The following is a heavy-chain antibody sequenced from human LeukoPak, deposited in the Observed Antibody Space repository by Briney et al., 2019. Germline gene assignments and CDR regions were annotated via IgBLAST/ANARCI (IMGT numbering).Heavy chain of an antibody. CDR2: IYYSGST. J-gene: IGHJ4*02. CDR1: GGSISSSSYY. Sequence: SETLSLTCTVSGGSISSSSYYWGWIRQPPGKGLEWIGRIYYSGSTYYNPSLKSRVTISVDTSKNQFSLKLSSVTAADTAVYYCARQYSSGWSQDFDYWGQGTLVTVSS. V-gene: IGHV4-39*01. CDR3: ARQYSSGWSQDFDY. D-gene: IGHD6-19*01.